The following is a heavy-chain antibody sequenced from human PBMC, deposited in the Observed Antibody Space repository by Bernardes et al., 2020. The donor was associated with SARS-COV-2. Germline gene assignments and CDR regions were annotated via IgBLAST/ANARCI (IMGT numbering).Heavy chain of an antibody. Sequence: SMKVSCKASGFTFTSSAMQWVRQARGQRLEWIGRIVVGSGNTNYAQKLQERVTITRDMSTSTAYMELSSLRSEDTAVYYCAADRYYYDSSGYYPSRIFDYWGQGTLVTVSS. D-gene: IGHD3-22*01. J-gene: IGHJ4*02. CDR2: IVVGSGNT. CDR1: GFTFTSSA. CDR3: AADRYYYDSSGYYPSRIFDY. V-gene: IGHV1-58*02.